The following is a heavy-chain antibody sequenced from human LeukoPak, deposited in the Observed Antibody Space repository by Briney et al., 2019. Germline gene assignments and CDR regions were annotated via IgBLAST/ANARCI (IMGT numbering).Heavy chain of an antibody. Sequence: GGSLRLSCTVSGFTFSIYMMTWVRQAPGKGLEWVSSISGSGGTTYYADSVKGRFTVSRDNSKNTLYPHMNSLRAEDTALYYCAKRSSGSSGYSDYWGQGTLVTVSS. J-gene: IGHJ4*02. CDR3: AKRSSGSSGYSDY. V-gene: IGHV3-23*01. D-gene: IGHD2-15*01. CDR1: GFTFSIYM. CDR2: ISGSGGTT.